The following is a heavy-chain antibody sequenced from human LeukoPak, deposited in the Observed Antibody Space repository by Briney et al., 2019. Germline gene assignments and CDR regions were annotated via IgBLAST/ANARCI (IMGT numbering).Heavy chain of an antibody. V-gene: IGHV3-7*01. CDR3: ARVQRGDIVVGRVYYYYYMDV. CDR1: GFTFSSYW. D-gene: IGHD2-15*01. J-gene: IGHJ6*03. Sequence: GGSLRLSCAASGFTFSSYWMSWVRQAPGKGLEWVANIKQDGSEKYYVDSVKGRSTISRDNAKNSLYLQMNSLRAEDTAVYYCARVQRGDIVVGRVYYYYYMDVWGKGTTVTVSS. CDR2: IKQDGSEK.